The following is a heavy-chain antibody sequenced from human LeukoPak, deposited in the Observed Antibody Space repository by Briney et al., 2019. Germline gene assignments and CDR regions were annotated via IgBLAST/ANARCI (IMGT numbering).Heavy chain of an antibody. CDR3: AREYDSRARFDS. D-gene: IGHD2-21*02. CDR1: GDTFSRHS. J-gene: IGHJ4*02. Sequence: GGSLTLSCQASGDTFSRHSVIGVRQPPGKGLAWISDIGYGGSPIHLPDTVKGRFGISRDDAKNSLYLYINTLRAEDTAIYYCAREYDSRARFDSWGEGILVTVSS. CDR2: IGYGGSPI. V-gene: IGHV3-48*01.